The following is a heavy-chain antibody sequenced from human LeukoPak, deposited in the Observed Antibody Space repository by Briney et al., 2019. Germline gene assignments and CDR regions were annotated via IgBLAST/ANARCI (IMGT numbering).Heavy chain of an antibody. CDR2: ISYSGST. CDR1: GDSISSYY. D-gene: IGHD2/OR15-2a*01. Sequence: ASETLSLTCSVSGDSISSYYWNWLRQPPGKGLEWIGYISYSGSTNYNPSLQSRVTISVDTSKNQFSLKLRSVTAADAAVYYCAREGTYYFTWFDPWGQGTPVTVSS. CDR3: AREGTYYFTWFDP. J-gene: IGHJ5*02. V-gene: IGHV4-59*01.